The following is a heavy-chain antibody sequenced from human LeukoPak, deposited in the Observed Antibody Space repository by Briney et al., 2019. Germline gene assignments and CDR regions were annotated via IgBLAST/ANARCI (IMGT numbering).Heavy chain of an antibody. V-gene: IGHV4-39*07. Sequence: PSETLSLTCTVSGGSISSSSYYWGWIRRPPGKGLEWIGSIYYSGSTYYNPSLKSRVTISVDTSKNQFSLKLSSVTAADTAVYYCARIHTTVTSVGEIDYWGQGTLVTVSS. D-gene: IGHD4-17*01. CDR1: GGSISSSSYY. CDR2: IYYSGST. CDR3: ARIHTTVTSVGEIDY. J-gene: IGHJ4*02.